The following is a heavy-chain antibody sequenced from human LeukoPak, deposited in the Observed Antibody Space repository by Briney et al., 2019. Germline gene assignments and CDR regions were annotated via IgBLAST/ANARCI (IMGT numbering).Heavy chain of an antibody. D-gene: IGHD3-22*01. CDR3: ASLKNYYDSSGYLVTDAFDI. V-gene: IGHV1-2*02. CDR1: GYTFTSYG. Sequence: GASVKVSCKASGYTFTSYGISWVRQAPGQGLEWMGWINPNSGGTNYAQKFQGRVTMTRDTSISTAYMELSRLRSDDTAVYYCASLKNYYDSSGYLVTDAFDIWGQGTMVTVSS. J-gene: IGHJ3*02. CDR2: INPNSGGT.